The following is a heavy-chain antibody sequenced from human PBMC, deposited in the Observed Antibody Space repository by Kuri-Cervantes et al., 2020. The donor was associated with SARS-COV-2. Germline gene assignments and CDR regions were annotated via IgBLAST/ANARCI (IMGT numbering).Heavy chain of an antibody. CDR1: GYTLTGYY. CDR3: ARATYYDFWSGYYPSENYFDY. Sequence: GSVNVSCKASGYTLTGYYMHWVRQAPGQGLEWMGWINPNSGGTNYAQKFQGRVTMTRDTSISTAYMELSRLRSDDTAVYYCARATYYDFWSGYYPSENYFDYWGQGTLVTVSS. J-gene: IGHJ4*02. D-gene: IGHD3-3*01. V-gene: IGHV1-2*02. CDR2: INPNSGGT.